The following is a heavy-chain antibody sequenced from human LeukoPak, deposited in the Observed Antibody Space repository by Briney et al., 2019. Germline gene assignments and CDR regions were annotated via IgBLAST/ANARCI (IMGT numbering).Heavy chain of an antibody. Sequence: GALRLSCAASGFTFENYWMSWVRQPPGKGPEWVANIKQDGSVEHYLDSVKGRFTISRDNAKNSLILQMNSLRAEDTAVYYCARWAGVTDYWGQGTLVTVSS. D-gene: IGHD5-18*01. J-gene: IGHJ4*02. CDR1: GFTFENYW. V-gene: IGHV3-7*01. CDR3: ARWAGVTDY. CDR2: IKQDGSVE.